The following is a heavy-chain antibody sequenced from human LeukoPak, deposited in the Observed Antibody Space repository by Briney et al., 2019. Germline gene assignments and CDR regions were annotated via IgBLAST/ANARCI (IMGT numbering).Heavy chain of an antibody. D-gene: IGHD2-21*02. V-gene: IGHV3-30*02. CDR3: AKGGLTVIDY. Sequence: GGSLRLSCAASGFTFSSYGIHWVRQAPGKGLEWVAFIRYGGSNKYYADSVKGRFTISRDNSKNTLYLQMNSLRPEDTAVYYCAKGGLTVIDYWGQGTLVTVSS. CDR2: IRYGGSNK. CDR1: GFTFSSYG. J-gene: IGHJ4*02.